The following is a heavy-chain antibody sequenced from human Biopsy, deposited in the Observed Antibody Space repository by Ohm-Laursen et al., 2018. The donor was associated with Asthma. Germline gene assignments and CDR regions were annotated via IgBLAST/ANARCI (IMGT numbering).Heavy chain of an antibody. V-gene: IGHV1-69*01. D-gene: IGHD6-19*01. J-gene: IGHJ6*02. Sequence: SSVKASCKAPGGTFSNFAISWVRQAPGQGLEWLGGIMTGFGTTNYAQKFQGRVTITADESTSTAYMEVTSLRSEDTAIYYCARCQVGYSSGWSLLLKKIYYSGMDVWGQGTAVTVSS. CDR1: GGTFSNFA. CDR2: IMTGFGTT. CDR3: ARCQVGYSSGWSLLLKKIYYSGMDV.